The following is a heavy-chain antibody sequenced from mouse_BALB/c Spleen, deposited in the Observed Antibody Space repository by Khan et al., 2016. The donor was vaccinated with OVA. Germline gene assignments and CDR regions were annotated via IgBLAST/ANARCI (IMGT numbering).Heavy chain of an antibody. J-gene: IGHJ2*01. D-gene: IGHD4-1*01. CDR1: GYTFSNFW. CDR2: IYPSDDYT. CDR3: TRWDNYFDY. Sequence: QVQLQQPGAELVRPGASVKLSCKASGYTFSNFWINWMKQRPGQGLEWIGNIYPSDDYTHYTQKFKDKATLTVDKSSSTAYMQLSSPTSEDSAVYYCTRWDNYFDYWGQGTTLTVSS. V-gene: IGHV1-69*02.